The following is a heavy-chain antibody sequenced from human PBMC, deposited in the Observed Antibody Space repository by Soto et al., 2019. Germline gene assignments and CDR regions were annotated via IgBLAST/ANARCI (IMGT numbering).Heavy chain of an antibody. CDR2: MDSSGGTV. CDR3: ARDAGGDYDFWSGYSNYYMDV. J-gene: IGHJ6*03. D-gene: IGHD3-3*01. V-gene: IGHV3-11*01. Sequence: QVQLVESGGGSVKPGGSLRLSCEASGFTFNDYSMSWIRQAPGKGLECVSYMDSSGGTVFYADSVKGRFPISRDNAKHSLYLQMNSLRAEDTAVYYCARDAGGDYDFWSGYSNYYMDVWGKGATVTVSS. CDR1: GFTFNDYS.